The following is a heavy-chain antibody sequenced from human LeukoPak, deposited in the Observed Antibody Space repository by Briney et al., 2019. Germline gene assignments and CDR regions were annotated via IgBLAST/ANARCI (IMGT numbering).Heavy chain of an antibody. CDR1: GGSISSSSYY. Sequence: SETLSLTCTVSGGSISSSSYYWGWIRQPPGKGLEWIGSIYYSGSTYYNPSLKSRVTISVDTSKNQFSLKLSSVTAADTAVYYCARAPIYVDTAMVLGPFDYWGQGTLVTVSS. CDR3: ARAPIYVDTAMVLGPFDY. CDR2: IYYSGST. V-gene: IGHV4-39*07. D-gene: IGHD5-18*01. J-gene: IGHJ4*02.